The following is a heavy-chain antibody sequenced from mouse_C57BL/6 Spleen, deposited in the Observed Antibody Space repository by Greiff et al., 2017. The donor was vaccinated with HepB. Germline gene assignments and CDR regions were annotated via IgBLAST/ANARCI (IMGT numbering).Heavy chain of an antibody. V-gene: IGHV1-4*01. CDR2: INPSSGYT. D-gene: IGHD1-1*01. Sequence: VQLQQSGAELARPGASVKMSCKASGYTFTSYTMHWVKQRPGQGLEWIGYINPSSGYTKYNQKFKDKATLTADKSSSTAYMQLSSLTSEDSTVYYCARDYCGSSHGYGAMDYWGQGTSVTVSS. CDR3: ARDYCGSSHGYGAMDY. CDR1: GYTFTSYT. J-gene: IGHJ4*01.